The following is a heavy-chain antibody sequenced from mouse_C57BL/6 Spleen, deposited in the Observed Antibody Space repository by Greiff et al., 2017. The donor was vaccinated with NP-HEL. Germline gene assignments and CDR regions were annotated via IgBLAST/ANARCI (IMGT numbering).Heavy chain of an antibody. Sequence: VQLQESGPELVKPGASVKISCKASGYAFSSSWMNWVKQRPGKGLEWIGRIYPGDGDTNYNGKFKGKATLTADKSSSTAYMQLSSLTSEDSAVYFCARDFLDYDPFAYWGQGTLVTVSA. J-gene: IGHJ3*01. CDR3: ARDFLDYDPFAY. CDR2: IYPGDGDT. V-gene: IGHV1-82*01. D-gene: IGHD2-4*01. CDR1: GYAFSSSW.